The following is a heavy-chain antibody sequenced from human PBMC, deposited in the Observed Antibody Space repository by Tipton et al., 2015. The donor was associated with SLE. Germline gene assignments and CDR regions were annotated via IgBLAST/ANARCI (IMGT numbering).Heavy chain of an antibody. J-gene: IGHJ4*02. CDR2: INHTGGT. CDR1: GGSFSGYY. D-gene: IGHD1-26*01. V-gene: IGHV4-34*01. CDR3: ARGLFGWELPY. Sequence: LSLSCAVYGGSFSGYYWSWIRQPPGKGLEWIGEINHTGGTNYNPSLKSRVTISVDTSKNQFSLKLRPVTAADTAVYYCARGLFGWELPYWGQGTPVTVSS.